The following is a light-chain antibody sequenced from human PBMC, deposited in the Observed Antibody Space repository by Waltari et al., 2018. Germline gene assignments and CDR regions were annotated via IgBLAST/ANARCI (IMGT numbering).Light chain of an antibody. CDR1: QSVNNY. CDR2: DAS. V-gene: IGKV3-11*01. Sequence: EIVLTQSPATLSLSPGERATLSCRASQSVNNYLAWYQQRPGQAPRLLIYDASNRATGIPARFSGSGFVTDFTLTISTLEPEDFAVYYCQQRANWLTFGGGTKVEIK. J-gene: IGKJ4*01. CDR3: QQRANWLT.